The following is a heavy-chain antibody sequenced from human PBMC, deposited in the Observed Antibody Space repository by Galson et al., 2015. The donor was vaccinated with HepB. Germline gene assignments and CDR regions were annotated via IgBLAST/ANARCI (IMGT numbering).Heavy chain of an antibody. V-gene: IGHV3-30*18. J-gene: IGHJ4*02. CDR1: GFTFSSYA. CDR2: ISSDGNDK. Sequence: SLRLSCAASGFTFSSYAMHWARQAPGKGLEWMAVISSDGNDKYYADSVKGRFIISRDNSNNTLYLEMSSLGTEDTAVYYCGKSGYTGSNYGYFDYWGQGTLGSVSS. CDR3: GKSGYTGSNYGYFDY. D-gene: IGHD1-26*01.